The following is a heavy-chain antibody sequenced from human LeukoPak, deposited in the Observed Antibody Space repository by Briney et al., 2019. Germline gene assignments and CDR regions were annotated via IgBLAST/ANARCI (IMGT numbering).Heavy chain of an antibody. V-gene: IGHV3-23*01. D-gene: IGHD1/OR15-1a*01. CDR1: GFTFSSYG. J-gene: IGHJ6*02. CDR3: AKGNNPYYYYAMDV. Sequence: PGRSLRLSCAASGFTFSSYGMHWVRQAPGKGLEWVSVISGSGGTTYYADSVKGRFTISRDNSKNTLYLQMNSLRAEDTAVYYCAKGNNPYYYYAMDVWGQGTTVTVSS. CDR2: ISGSGGTT.